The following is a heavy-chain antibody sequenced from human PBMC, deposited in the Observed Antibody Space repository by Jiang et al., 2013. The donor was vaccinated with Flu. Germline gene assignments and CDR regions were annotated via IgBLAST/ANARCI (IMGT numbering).Heavy chain of an antibody. D-gene: IGHD6-19*01. CDR3: ARRQWMAEGFHP. Sequence: LLKPSETLSLICGVYGGSFNNYYWSWIRQSPGKGLEWIGEINDSESTNYNPSLKNRVTISLDIFNNSVFPETDLCDRRGPRVSISCARRQWMAEGFHPW. V-gene: IGHV4-34*01. CDR1: GGSFNNYY. CDR2: INDSEST. J-gene: IGHJ5*02.